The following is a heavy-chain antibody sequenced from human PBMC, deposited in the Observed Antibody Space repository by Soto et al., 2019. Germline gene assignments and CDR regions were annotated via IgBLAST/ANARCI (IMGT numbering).Heavy chain of an antibody. Sequence: SGPRLVNPTQTLTLTCTFSGFSLSTSGVGVGWIRQPPGKALEWLALIYWDDDKRYSPSLKSRLSIAKDTSNNQVVLTMTNMDPVDTATYYCAHQKRCRSTNWYYNWLDHWGQGTLVTVYS. V-gene: IGHV2-5*02. CDR1: GFSLSTSGVG. CDR3: AHQKRCRSTNWYYNWLDH. D-gene: IGHD1-7*01. CDR2: IYWDDDK. J-gene: IGHJ5*02.